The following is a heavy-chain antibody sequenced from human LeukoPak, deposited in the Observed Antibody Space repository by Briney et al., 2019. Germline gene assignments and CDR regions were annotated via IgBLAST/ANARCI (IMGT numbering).Heavy chain of an antibody. D-gene: IGHD2-2*02. V-gene: IGHV3-33*01. CDR3: ARDSEEGIVVVPAAILGY. J-gene: IGHJ4*02. CDR1: GFTFSSYG. CDR2: IWYDGSNK. Sequence: PGRSLRLSCAASGFTFSSYGMHWVRQAPGKGLEWGAVIWYDGSNKYYADSVKGRFTISRDNSKNTLYLQMNSLRAEDTAVYYCARDSEEGIVVVPAAILGYWGQGTLVTVSS.